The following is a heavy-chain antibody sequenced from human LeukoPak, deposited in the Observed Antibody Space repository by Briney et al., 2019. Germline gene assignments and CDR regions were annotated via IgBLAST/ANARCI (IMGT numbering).Heavy chain of an antibody. CDR2: ISGSGGST. CDR1: GFTFSSYA. D-gene: IGHD2-15*01. V-gene: IGHV3-23*01. CDR3: ARILTRGYCSGGSCYSYWFDP. Sequence: GGSLRLSCAASGFTFSSYAMSWVRQAPGEGLEWVSAISGSGGSTYYADSVKGRFTISRDNSKNTLYLQMNSLRAEDTAVYYCARILTRGYCSGGSCYSYWFDPWGQGTLVTVSS. J-gene: IGHJ5*02.